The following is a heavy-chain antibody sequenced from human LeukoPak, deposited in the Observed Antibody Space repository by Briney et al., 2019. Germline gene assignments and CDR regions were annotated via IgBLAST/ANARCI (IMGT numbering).Heavy chain of an antibody. CDR1: GYSFTSYW. CDR3: ARHRGGSGSYYNVFVC. D-gene: IGHD3-10*01. Sequence: GESLKISCKGSGYSFTSYWIGWVRQMPGKGLEWMGIIYPGGSDTGYSPSFQGQVTISADKSISTAYLQWSSLKASDTAMYYCARHRGGSGSYYNVFVCWGQGTLVTVSS. V-gene: IGHV5-51*01. J-gene: IGHJ4*02. CDR2: IYPGGSDT.